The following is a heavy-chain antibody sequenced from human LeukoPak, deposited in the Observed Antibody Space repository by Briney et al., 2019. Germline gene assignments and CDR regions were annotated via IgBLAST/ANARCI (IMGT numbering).Heavy chain of an antibody. Sequence: PGGSLRLSYAASGFTFSSYWMHWVRHAPGKGLVWVSRINSDGSSTGYADSVKGRFTISRDNAKNTLYLQMNSLRAEDTAMYYCARDFVQEWSFGYYYYMDVRGKGTTVTVFS. V-gene: IGHV3-74*01. CDR2: INSDGSST. CDR3: ARDFVQEWSFGYYYYMDV. CDR1: GFTFSSYW. J-gene: IGHJ6*03. D-gene: IGHD3-3*01.